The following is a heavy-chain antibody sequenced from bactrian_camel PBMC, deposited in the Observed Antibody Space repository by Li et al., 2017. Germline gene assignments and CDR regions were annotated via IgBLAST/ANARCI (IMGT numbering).Heavy chain of an antibody. CDR2: IDSDHTP. Sequence: HVQLVESGGGSVQAGGSLRLSCAASGNTYTSSCMGWFRRAPGNAREGVAAIDSDHTPTYADSVKGRFTISKDDAKSTLYLQMDSLKPEDTAMYYCAADPRPGGYCYPEVLSGYNYWGQGTQVTVS. CDR3: AADPRPGGYCYPEVLSGYNY. J-gene: IGHJ4*01. V-gene: IGHV3S53*01. CDR1: GNTYTSSC. D-gene: IGHD2*01.